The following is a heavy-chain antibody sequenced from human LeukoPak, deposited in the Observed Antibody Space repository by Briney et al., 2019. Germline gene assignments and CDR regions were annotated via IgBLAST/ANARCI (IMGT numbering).Heavy chain of an antibody. CDR3: AELGITMIGGV. CDR2: ISRSGATI. D-gene: IGHD3-10*02. V-gene: IGHV3-48*03. Sequence: GGSLRLSCAASGFTFSSYEMNWVRQAPGKGLEWVSFISRSGATIYYADSVKGRFTISRDNAKNSLYLQMNSLRAEDTAVYYCAELGITMIGGVWGKGTTVTISS. J-gene: IGHJ6*04. CDR1: GFTFSSYE.